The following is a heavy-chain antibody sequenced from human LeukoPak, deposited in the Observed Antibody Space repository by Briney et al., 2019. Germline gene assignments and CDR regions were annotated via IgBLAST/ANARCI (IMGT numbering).Heavy chain of an antibody. CDR3: AKAPTVTTGGFDY. V-gene: IGHV3-9*01. J-gene: IGHJ4*02. CDR2: ISWNSGSI. Sequence: GGSLRLSCAASGFTFYDYAMHWVRQAPGKGLEWGSGISWNSGSIDYADSVKGRFTISRDNAKNSLYLQMNSLRAEDTALYYCAKAPTVTTGGFDYWGQGTLVTVSS. CDR1: GFTFYDYA. D-gene: IGHD4-17*01.